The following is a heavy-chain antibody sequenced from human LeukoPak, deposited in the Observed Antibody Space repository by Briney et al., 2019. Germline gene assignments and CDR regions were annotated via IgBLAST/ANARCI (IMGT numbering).Heavy chain of an antibody. CDR3: ASLGGGSTVTTYLNY. CDR1: GYTFTDYY. CDR2: IIPIFGTA. Sequence: ASVKVSCKASGYTFTDYYIHWVRQAPGQGLEWMGGIIPIFGTANYAQKFQGRVTITADESTSTAYMELSSLRSEDTAVYYCASLGGGSTVTTYLNYWGQGTLVTVSS. V-gene: IGHV1-69*13. D-gene: IGHD4-17*01. J-gene: IGHJ4*02.